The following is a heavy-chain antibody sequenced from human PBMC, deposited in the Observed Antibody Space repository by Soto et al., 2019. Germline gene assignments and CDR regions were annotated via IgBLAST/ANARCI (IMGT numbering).Heavy chain of an antibody. Sequence: PGESLKISCKGSGYSFTSYWIGWVRQIPGKGLEWMGIIYPGDSETRYSPSFQGQVTISADKSINTAYLQWSSLKASDTAMYCCEKHPGAVAAPYYWGQGTPVTVS. CDR1: GYSFTSYW. D-gene: IGHD6-19*01. CDR2: IYPGDSET. V-gene: IGHV5-51*01. J-gene: IGHJ4*02. CDR3: EKHPGAVAAPYY.